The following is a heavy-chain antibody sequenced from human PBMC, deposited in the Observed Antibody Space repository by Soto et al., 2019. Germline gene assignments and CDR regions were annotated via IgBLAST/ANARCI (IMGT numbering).Heavy chain of an antibody. CDR1: GGSFSGYY. V-gene: IGHV4-34*01. J-gene: IGHJ6*02. CDR3: ARGDDGMDV. CDR2: INHSGST. Sequence: SETLSLTCAVYGGSFSGYYWSWIRQPPGKGLEWIGEINHSGSTNYNPSLKSRVTISVDTSKNQFSLKLSSVTAADTAVYYCARGDDGMDVWGQGTTVTVSS.